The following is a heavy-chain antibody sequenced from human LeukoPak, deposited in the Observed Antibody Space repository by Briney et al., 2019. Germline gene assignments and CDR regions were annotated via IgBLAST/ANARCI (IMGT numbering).Heavy chain of an antibody. Sequence: GGSLRLSCEASGFTFSTYNMVWVRQAPGMGLEWVAAVSSRSSAIYYSDSVKGRFTISRDNAKSSVSLQMNSLRAEDTAIYYCARDQNGVLRYIMDVWAKGPRSPSP. CDR1: GFTFSTYN. CDR2: VSSRSSAI. J-gene: IGHJ6*02. CDR3: ARDQNGVLRYIMDV. V-gene: IGHV3-48*04. D-gene: IGHD3-9*01.